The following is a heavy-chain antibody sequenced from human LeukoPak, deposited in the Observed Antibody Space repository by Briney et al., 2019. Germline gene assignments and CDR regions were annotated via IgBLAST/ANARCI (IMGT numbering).Heavy chain of an antibody. CDR2: ISSSGSTI. J-gene: IGHJ6*03. CDR1: GFTFSSYE. Sequence: PGGSLRLSCAASGFTFSSYEMNWIRQAPGKGLEWVSYISSSGSTIYYVDSVKGRFTISRDNAKNSLYAQFYSPRAEDPDLCYCARGYNYFDAWGKGTTVTVSS. CDR3: ARGYNYFDA. V-gene: IGHV3-48*03. D-gene: IGHD3-16*02.